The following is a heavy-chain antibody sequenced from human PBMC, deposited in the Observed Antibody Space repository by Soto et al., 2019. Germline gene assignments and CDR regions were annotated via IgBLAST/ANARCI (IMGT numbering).Heavy chain of an antibody. J-gene: IGHJ4*02. V-gene: IGHV3-30*03. Sequence: GGSLRLSCAASGFTFSGYGMHWVRQAPGEGLEWVAVISYDGLAKYYADSVRGRFTISRDKSKNTVYLQMNSLRPDDTAVYYCARISYYEKSGYRHFDLWGXGTLVNVSS. CDR1: GFTFSGYG. CDR2: ISYDGLAK. D-gene: IGHD3-22*01. CDR3: ARISYYEKSGYRHFDL.